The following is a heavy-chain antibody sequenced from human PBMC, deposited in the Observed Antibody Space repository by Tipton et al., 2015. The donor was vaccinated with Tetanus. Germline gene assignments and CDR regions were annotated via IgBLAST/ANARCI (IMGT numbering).Heavy chain of an antibody. CDR3: ARQDKXXXGYYDAMDX. V-gene: IGHV3-21*01. Sequence: SLRLSCAASGFTFSTYSMNWVRQAPGKGLQWVSSISLSSSYIDYADSVQGRFTISRDNAKNSLYLQMNSLRAEDTAVYYCARQDKXXXGYYDAMDXWGXGTTVXXSX. CDR2: ISLSSSYI. J-gene: IGHJ6*01. CDR1: GFTFSTYS.